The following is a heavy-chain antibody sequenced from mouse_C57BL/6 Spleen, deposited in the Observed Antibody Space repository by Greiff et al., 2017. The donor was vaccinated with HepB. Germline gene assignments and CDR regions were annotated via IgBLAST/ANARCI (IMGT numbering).Heavy chain of an antibody. CDR1: GYTFSSSW. CDR3: ARYEDYGGSGAY. J-gene: IGHJ3*01. Sequence: QVQLKESGPELVKPGASVKISCKASGYTFSSSWMNWVNQRPGKGLEWIGRIYPGDGDTNYNGKFKGKATLTADKSSSTAYMQLSSLTSEDSAVYFCARYEDYGGSGAYWGQGTLVTVSA. CDR2: IYPGDGDT. D-gene: IGHD1-1*01. V-gene: IGHV1-82*01.